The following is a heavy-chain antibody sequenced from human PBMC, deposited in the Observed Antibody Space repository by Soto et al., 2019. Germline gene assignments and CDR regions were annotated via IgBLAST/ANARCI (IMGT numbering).Heavy chain of an antibody. J-gene: IGHJ6*02. CDR1: GGTFSSYA. CDR2: IIPIFGTA. V-gene: IGHV1-69*01. Sequence: SVKGSCRASGGTFSSYAISWGRQAPGQGLEWMGGIIPIFGTANYAQKFQGRVTITADESTSTAYMELSSLRSEDTAVYYCAREGGGGCLKCMDVWGQGTTVTVSS. D-gene: IGHD2-15*01. CDR3: AREGGGGCLKCMDV.